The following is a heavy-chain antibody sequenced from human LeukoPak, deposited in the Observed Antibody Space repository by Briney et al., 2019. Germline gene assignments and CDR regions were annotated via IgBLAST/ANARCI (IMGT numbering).Heavy chain of an antibody. CDR2: ISGSGGST. CDR1: GFTFSSYA. D-gene: IGHD6-6*01. Sequence: SGGSLRLSCAASGFTFSSYAMSWVRQAPGKGLEWVSAISGSGGSTYYADSVKGRFTISRDNSKNTLYLQMNSLRAKDTAVYYCAKDLGGSSSPFDYWGHRTLVTVSS. J-gene: IGHJ4*01. CDR3: AKDLGGSSSPFDY. V-gene: IGHV3-23*01.